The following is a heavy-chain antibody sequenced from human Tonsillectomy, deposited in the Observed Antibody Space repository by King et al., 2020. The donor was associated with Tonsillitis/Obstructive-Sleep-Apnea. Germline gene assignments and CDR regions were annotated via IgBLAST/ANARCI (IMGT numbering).Heavy chain of an antibody. V-gene: IGHV3-9*01. CDR1: GFTFDDYA. Sequence: VQLVESGGGLVQPGRSLRLFCAASGFTFDDYAMHWVRQAPGKGLEWVSGISWNSGSLDYADSVKGRFTMSRDNAKNSLYLQMNSLRADDTALYYCVKDINYDPDGFDMWGQGTMVTVSS. D-gene: IGHD4-11*01. CDR3: VKDINYDPDGFDM. J-gene: IGHJ3*02. CDR2: ISWNSGSL.